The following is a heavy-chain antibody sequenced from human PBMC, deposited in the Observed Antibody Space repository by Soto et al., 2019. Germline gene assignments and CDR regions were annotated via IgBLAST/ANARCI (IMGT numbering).Heavy chain of an antibody. Sequence: PSETLSLTCTVSGGSISSYYWSWIRQPPGKGLEWIGYIYYSGSTNYNPSLKSRVTFSVDTSKNQFSLKLSSVTAADTAVYYCASGYYDSSGYWDDAFDIWGQGTMVTVSS. CDR3: ASGYYDSSGYWDDAFDI. D-gene: IGHD3-22*01. V-gene: IGHV4-59*01. CDR1: GGSISSYY. J-gene: IGHJ3*02. CDR2: IYYSGST.